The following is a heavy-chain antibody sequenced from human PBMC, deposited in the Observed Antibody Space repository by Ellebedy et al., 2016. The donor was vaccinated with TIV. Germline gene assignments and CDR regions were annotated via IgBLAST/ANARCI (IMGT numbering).Heavy chain of an antibody. CDR3: ARGGYYYGMDV. CDR2: ISSSGTTK. V-gene: IGHV3-48*03. CDR1: GFPFSSFE. Sequence: GESLKISCAASGFPFSSFEFNWVRQSPGKGLEWVSYISSSGTTKYYADSVKGRFTISRDNAKNSLYLQMNSLRAEDTAVYYCARGGYYYGMDVWGQGTTVTVSS. J-gene: IGHJ6*02.